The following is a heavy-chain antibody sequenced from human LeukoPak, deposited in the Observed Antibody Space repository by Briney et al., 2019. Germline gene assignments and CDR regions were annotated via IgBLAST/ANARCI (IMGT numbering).Heavy chain of an antibody. D-gene: IGHD5-18*01. CDR1: GFTFSTNS. CDR3: ASENKRGYSYGSPTDAFDI. J-gene: IGHJ3*02. CDR2: ISSSSSYI. V-gene: IGHV3-21*01. Sequence: GGSLRLSCAASGFTFSTNSMNWVRQAPGKGLEWVSSISSSSSYIYYADSVKGRFTISRDNAKKSLFLDMNSLRAEDTAVYYCASENKRGYSYGSPTDAFDIWGQGTMVTVSS.